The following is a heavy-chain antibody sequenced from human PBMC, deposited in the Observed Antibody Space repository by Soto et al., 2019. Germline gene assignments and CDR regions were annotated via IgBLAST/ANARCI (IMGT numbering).Heavy chain of an antibody. CDR2: IYYTGST. D-gene: IGHD3-10*01. CDR1: GVSITSGTYY. V-gene: IGHV4-39*01. J-gene: IGHJ5*02. Sequence: ADTLSLTFTVSGVSITSGTYYWGWIRQPPGKGLEWIGTIYYTGSTYYYPSLKSRVTISVDTSKNQFSLKLTSVTAADTAVYYRAISPGKLLWFGEPLYGSGFYXWGQGTLVTVSX. CDR3: AISPGKLLWFGEPLYGSGFYX.